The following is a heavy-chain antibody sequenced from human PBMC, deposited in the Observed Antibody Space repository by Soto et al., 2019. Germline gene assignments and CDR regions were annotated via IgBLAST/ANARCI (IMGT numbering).Heavy chain of an antibody. D-gene: IGHD7-27*01. Sequence: SDTLSLTCAVYGGSFSGYYWSWRLQPPGKGLEWFGYIYYSGSTNNNPSPKSRVTISVDTSKNQFSLKLSSVTDADTAVYYCARAKTGILDYWGQGTLVTVSS. J-gene: IGHJ4*02. CDR2: IYYSGST. V-gene: IGHV4-59*07. CDR1: GGSFSGYY. CDR3: ARAKTGILDY.